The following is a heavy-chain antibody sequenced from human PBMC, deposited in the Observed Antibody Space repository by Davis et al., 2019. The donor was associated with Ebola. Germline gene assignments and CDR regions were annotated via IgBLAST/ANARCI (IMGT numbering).Heavy chain of an antibody. V-gene: IGHV3-11*04. CDR2: IGPSGNSF. Sequence: PGGSLRLSCEVSGFTFSDYYMSWIRQAPGKGLEWIAYIGPSGNSFYCADSVKGRFTISRDNAKNSLYLQMTSLRSEDTSIYYCTNAVKGAGFWSGLDYWGQGTLVTVSS. CDR1: GFTFSDYY. J-gene: IGHJ4*02. CDR3: TNAVKGAGFWSGLDY. D-gene: IGHD3-3*01.